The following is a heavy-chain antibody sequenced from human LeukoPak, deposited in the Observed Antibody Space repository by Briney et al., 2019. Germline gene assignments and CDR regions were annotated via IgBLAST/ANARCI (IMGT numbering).Heavy chain of an antibody. CDR3: ARMTTVRYFDY. CDR2: ISSSSSTI. D-gene: IGHD4-17*01. Sequence: GGSLRLSCAASGFTFSSYSMNWVRQAPGKGLEWVSYISSSSSTIYYADSVKGRFTISRDNAKNSLYLQMNSLRAEDTAVYYCARMTTVRYFDYWGQGTLVTISS. J-gene: IGHJ4*02. V-gene: IGHV3-48*01. CDR1: GFTFSSYS.